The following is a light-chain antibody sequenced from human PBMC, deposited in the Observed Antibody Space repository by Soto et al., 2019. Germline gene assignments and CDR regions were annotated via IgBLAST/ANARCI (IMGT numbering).Light chain of an antibody. CDR2: WAS. J-gene: IGKJ1*01. V-gene: IGKV4-1*01. Sequence: DIVMTQSPDSLAVSLGERATINCKSSQSVLYSSNNKNYLAWYQQQPGQPPMLLIYWASTRESGVPDRFSGSGSGTDFTLTISSLQAEDVAVYYCLQYYSSPKTFGQGTKVEIK. CDR1: QSVLYSSNNKNY. CDR3: LQYYSSPKT.